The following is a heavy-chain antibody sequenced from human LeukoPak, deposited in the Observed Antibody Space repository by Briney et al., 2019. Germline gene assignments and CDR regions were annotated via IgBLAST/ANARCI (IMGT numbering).Heavy chain of an antibody. CDR2: ITFDGSNQ. D-gene: IGHD3-3*01. Sequence: GGSLRLSCVASGFSFSRYGMHWVRQARGRGPEWIASITFDGSNQYYGDSVKGRFTLSRDDSRNTLFLQMNSLRAEDTAVYYCARYVLRFLEWLRDVFDYWGQGTLVTVSS. CDR3: ARYVLRFLEWLRDVFDY. J-gene: IGHJ4*02. CDR1: GFSFSRYG. V-gene: IGHV3-30*12.